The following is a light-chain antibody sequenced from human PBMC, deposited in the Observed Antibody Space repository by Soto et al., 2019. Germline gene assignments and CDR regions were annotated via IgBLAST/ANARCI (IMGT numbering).Light chain of an antibody. Sequence: QSELTQPPSVSGAPGQRVTISCTGSSSNIGAGHDVHWYQQLPGTAPKLLIYGNSNRPSGVPDRFSGSKSGTSASLAITGLQAEDEADYYCQSYDNSLSAHYVFGTGTKLTVL. CDR2: GNS. J-gene: IGLJ1*01. V-gene: IGLV1-40*01. CDR1: SSNIGAGHD. CDR3: QSYDNSLSAHYV.